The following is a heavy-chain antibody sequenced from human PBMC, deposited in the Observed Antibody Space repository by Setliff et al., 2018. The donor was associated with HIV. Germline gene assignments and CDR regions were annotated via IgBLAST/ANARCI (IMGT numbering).Heavy chain of an antibody. CDR3: ARGPDGDSQYFQH. CDR2: ISPNTGGT. V-gene: IGHV1-2*06. J-gene: IGHJ1*01. CDR1: GYTFTGYY. D-gene: IGHD4-17*01. Sequence: ASVKVSCKTSGYTFTGYYIHWVRRAPGQGLEWMGRISPNTGGTVYAQKFQGRVNMTRDTSTNTVYMDLSRLRSGDTALYYCARGPDGDSQYFQHWGQGTLVTVSS.